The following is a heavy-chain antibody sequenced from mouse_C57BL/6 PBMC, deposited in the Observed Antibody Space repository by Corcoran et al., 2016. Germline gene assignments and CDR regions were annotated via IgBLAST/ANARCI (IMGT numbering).Heavy chain of an antibody. J-gene: IGHJ2*01. D-gene: IGHD1-1*01. Sequence: QVQLQQSGPELVKPGASVKISCKASGYTFTDYCINWVKQRPGQGLEWIGWIFPGSGSTYYNEKFKGKATLTVDKSSSTAYMLLSSLTSEDSAVYFCARAYYGSSFHYFDYWGQGTTLTVSS. CDR1: GYTFTDYC. CDR2: IFPGSGST. V-gene: IGHV1-75*01. CDR3: ARAYYGSSFHYFDY.